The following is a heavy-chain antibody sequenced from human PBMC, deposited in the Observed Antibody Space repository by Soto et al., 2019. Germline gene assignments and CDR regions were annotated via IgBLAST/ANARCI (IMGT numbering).Heavy chain of an antibody. CDR3: ARSVIAAAGYYYYYGMDV. CDR1: GFTFSSYA. D-gene: IGHD6-13*01. CDR2: ISYDESNK. V-gene: IGHV3-30-3*01. Sequence: GSLILACSASGFTFSSYAMHWVRQAPGKGLEWVAVISYDESNKYYADSVKGRFTISRDNSKNTLYLQMNRLRAEDTAVYYSARSVIAAAGYYYYYGMDVWGQGTKVTVYS. J-gene: IGHJ6*02.